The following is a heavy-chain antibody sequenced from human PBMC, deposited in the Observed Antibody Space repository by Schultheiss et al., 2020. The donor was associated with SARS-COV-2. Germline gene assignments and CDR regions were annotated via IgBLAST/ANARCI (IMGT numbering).Heavy chain of an antibody. V-gene: IGHV3-33*08. D-gene: IGHD2-2*01. CDR2: IWYDGSNK. Sequence: GGSLRLSCAASGFTFSSYSMNWVRQAPGKGLEWVAVIWYDGSNKYYADSVKGRFTISRDNSKNMLYLQMNSLRAEDTAVYYCARDRFNWVPAAIVGYYYYGMDVWGQGTTVTVSS. CDR1: GFTFSSYS. J-gene: IGHJ6*02. CDR3: ARDRFNWVPAAIVGYYYYGMDV.